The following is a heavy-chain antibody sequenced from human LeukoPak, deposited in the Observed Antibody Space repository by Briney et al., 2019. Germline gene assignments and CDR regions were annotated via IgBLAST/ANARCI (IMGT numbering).Heavy chain of an antibody. CDR1: GGSFSGYY. Sequence: SETLSLTCAVYGGSFSGYYWSWVRQPPGKGLEWIGEIFHSGITNYNPSLESRVTISLDKSKNQFSLRLTFVTAADTAVYYCAREGISVAGRNFDFWGQGILVTVSS. J-gene: IGHJ4*02. V-gene: IGHV4-34*12. CDR2: IFHSGIT. CDR3: AREGISVAGRNFDF. D-gene: IGHD6-19*01.